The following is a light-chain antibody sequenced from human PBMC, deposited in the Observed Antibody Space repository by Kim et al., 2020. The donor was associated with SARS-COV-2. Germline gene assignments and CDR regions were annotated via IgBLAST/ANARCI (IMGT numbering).Light chain of an antibody. CDR2: DAS. Sequence: IVLTQSPGTLSLSPGETATLSCRASQSVASNYLAWYQQKPGQAHRLLIFDASTRATGISDRFSGSGSGTDFSLTISRLEPEDFAVYYCQQYGTSPCTFGQGNKLE. J-gene: IGKJ2*02. CDR1: QSVASNY. V-gene: IGKV3-20*01. CDR3: QQYGTSPCT.